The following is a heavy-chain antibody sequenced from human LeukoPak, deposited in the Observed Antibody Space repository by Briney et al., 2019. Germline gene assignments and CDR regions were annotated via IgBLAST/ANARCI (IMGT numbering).Heavy chain of an antibody. CDR2: IYYSGST. Sequence: PSETLSLTCTVSGGSISSYYWSWIRQPPGKGLEWIGYIYYSGSTNYNPSLKSRVTISVDTSKNQFSLKLSSVTAADTAVYYCARTVVPAAMLWRNYSYGMDVWAQGTTVTVSS. CDR3: ARTVVPAAMLWRNYSYGMDV. J-gene: IGHJ6*02. V-gene: IGHV4-59*01. D-gene: IGHD2-2*01. CDR1: GGSISSYY.